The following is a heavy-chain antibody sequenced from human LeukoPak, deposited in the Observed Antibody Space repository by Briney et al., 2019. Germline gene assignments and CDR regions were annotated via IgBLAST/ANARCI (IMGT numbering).Heavy chain of an antibody. J-gene: IGHJ4*02. Sequence: GASVKVSCKASGDTFSRYGISWVRQAPGQGLEWMGGIIPLFGTANYAQKFQGRVTITADESTSTAYMELRSLRFEDTAVYYCAKVARGGGYDSHFDYWGQGTLVTVSS. D-gene: IGHD5-12*01. CDR1: GDTFSRYG. CDR3: AKVARGGGYDSHFDY. CDR2: IIPLFGTA. V-gene: IGHV1-69*13.